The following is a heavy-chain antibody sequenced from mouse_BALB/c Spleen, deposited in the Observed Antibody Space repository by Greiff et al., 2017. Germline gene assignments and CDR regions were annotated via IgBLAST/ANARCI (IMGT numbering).Heavy chain of an antibody. J-gene: IGHJ4*01. CDR2: INSNGGST. D-gene: IGHD2-14*01. CDR1: GFTFSSYG. CDR3: AREGVLHYYAMDY. V-gene: IGHV5-6-3*01. Sequence: DVMLVESGGGLVQPGGSLKLSCAASGFTFSSYGMSWVRQTPDKRLELVATINSNGGSTYYPDSVKGRFTISRDNAKNTLYLQMSSLKSEDTAMYYCAREGVLHYYAMDYWGQGTSVTVSS.